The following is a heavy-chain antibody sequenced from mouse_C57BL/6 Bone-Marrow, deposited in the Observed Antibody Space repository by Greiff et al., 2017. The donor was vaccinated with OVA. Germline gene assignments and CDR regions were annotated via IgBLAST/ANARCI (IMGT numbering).Heavy chain of an antibody. CDR1: GFTFSSYG. Sequence: EVQLVESGGDLVKPGGSLKLSCAASGFTFSSYGMSWVRQTPDKRLEWVATISSGGSYTYYPDSVKGRFTISRDNAKNTLYLQMSSLKSEDTAMYYCARHGSSPYWGQGTTLTVSS. CDR3: ARHGSSPY. V-gene: IGHV5-6*01. CDR2: ISSGGSYT. D-gene: IGHD1-1*01. J-gene: IGHJ2*01.